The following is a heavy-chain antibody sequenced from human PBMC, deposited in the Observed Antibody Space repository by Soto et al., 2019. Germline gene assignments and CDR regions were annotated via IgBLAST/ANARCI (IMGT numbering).Heavy chain of an antibody. CDR1: GYTFTSYG. V-gene: IGHV1-18*01. Sequence: ASVKVSCKASGYTFTSYGISWVRQAPGQGLEWMGWISAYNGNTNYAQKLQGRVTMTTDTSTNTAYMELRSLRSDDTAVYYCARDQRDESVAGTCHYWGQGTLVTVSS. CDR3: ARDQRDESVAGTCHY. D-gene: IGHD6-19*01. CDR2: ISAYNGNT. J-gene: IGHJ4*02.